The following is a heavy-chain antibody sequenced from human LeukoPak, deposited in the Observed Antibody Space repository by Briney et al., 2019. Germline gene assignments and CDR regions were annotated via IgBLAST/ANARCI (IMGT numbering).Heavy chain of an antibody. CDR3: VKDLSYGMDV. J-gene: IGHJ6*02. Sequence: GGSLRLSCAASGFSFSSYAMSWVRQAPGKGLEWVSALSGSGDSAYYVDSVKGRFTISRDNSKNTLYLRVNSLRVEDTAVYYCVKDLSYGMDVWGQGTTVTVSS. CDR2: LSGSGDSA. CDR1: GFSFSSYA. V-gene: IGHV3-23*01.